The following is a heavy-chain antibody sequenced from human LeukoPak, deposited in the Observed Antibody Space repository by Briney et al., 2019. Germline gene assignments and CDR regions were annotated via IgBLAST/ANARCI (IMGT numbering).Heavy chain of an antibody. CDR2: ISSDGSNK. Sequence: GSLRLSCAASGFTFSSYAMHWVRQAPGKGLEWVAVISSDGSNKYYADSVKGRFTISRDNSKNTLYLQMNSLRAGDTAVYYCARDKLGTTDYCGQGTLVTVSS. D-gene: IGHD1-7*01. CDR1: GFTFSSYA. V-gene: IGHV3-30*04. J-gene: IGHJ4*02. CDR3: ARDKLGTTDY.